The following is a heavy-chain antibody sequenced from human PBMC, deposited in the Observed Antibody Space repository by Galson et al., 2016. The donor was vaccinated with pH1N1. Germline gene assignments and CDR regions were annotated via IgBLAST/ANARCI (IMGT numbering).Heavy chain of an antibody. Sequence: SLRLSCAASGFTVSTNYMSWVRQAPGKGLEWVSLIYTGGGTYYADSVKGRFTISRDNSKNTLYLQMNSLRADDTAVYYCVRGLRGYSFTWGQGPLVTVSS. CDR3: VRGLRGYSFT. CDR2: IYTGGGT. CDR1: GFTVSTNY. V-gene: IGHV3-53*01. D-gene: IGHD5-18*01. J-gene: IGHJ4*02.